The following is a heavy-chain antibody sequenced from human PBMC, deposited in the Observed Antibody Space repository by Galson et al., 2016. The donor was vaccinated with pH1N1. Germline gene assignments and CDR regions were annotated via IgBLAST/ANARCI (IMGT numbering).Heavy chain of an antibody. J-gene: IGHJ4*02. CDR1: GFTFTSYA. Sequence: SLRLSCAASGFTFTSYAMHWVRQAPGKGLEWVAVIFYDGTNEYYADPVKGRFTISRDKTQSTAYLQMNSLRTEDTAVYYCARDSEYSGHEGFHWAQGTLVIVSS. CDR3: ARDSEYSGHEGFH. D-gene: IGHD5-12*01. V-gene: IGHV3-30*04. CDR2: IFYDGTNE.